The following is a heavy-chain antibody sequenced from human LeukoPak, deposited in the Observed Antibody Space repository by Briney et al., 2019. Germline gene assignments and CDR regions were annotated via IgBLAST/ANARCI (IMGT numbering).Heavy chain of an antibody. J-gene: IGHJ5*02. D-gene: IGHD6-13*01. CDR2: FDPEDGET. V-gene: IGHV1-24*01. CDR1: GYTLTELS. Sequence: ASVTVSCTVSGYTLTELSMHWVRQAPGKGLEWMGGFDPEDGETIYAQKFQGRVTMTEDTSTDTAYMELSSLRSEDTAVYYCATLLLSSWYPRWFDPWGQGTLVTVSS. CDR3: ATLLLSSWYPRWFDP.